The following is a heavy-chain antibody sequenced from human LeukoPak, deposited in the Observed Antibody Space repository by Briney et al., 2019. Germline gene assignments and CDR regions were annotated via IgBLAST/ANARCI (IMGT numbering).Heavy chain of an antibody. V-gene: IGHV1-18*01. CDR3: ARGEEPYDY. CDR1: GYTFTYYV. J-gene: IGHJ4*02. D-gene: IGHD1-26*01. CDR2: INAYNGNT. Sequence: ASVKVSCKPSGYTFTYYVISWVRPAPGQGLEWMGWINAYNGNTNDAQKFQGRVTMDTDTSTSTAYMELRSLRSDDTAVYYCARGEEPYDYWGQGTLVSVSS.